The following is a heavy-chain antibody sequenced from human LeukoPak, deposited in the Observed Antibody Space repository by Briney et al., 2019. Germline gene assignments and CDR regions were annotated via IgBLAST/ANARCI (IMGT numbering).Heavy chain of an antibody. CDR3: ARDHSRTEXGTSFWWFDP. V-gene: IGHV1-46*01. CDR2: INPSGTTT. Sequence: ASVKVSCKASGYVYTSHWMHWVRQAPGQGLEWMGVINPSGTTTVYAQKFQGRVTMTRDTSTSTDYLELRSLRSEDTATYYCARDHSRTEXGTSFWWFDPWGQGTLVIVSS. J-gene: IGHJ5*02. CDR1: GYVYTSHW. D-gene: IGHD3-3*01.